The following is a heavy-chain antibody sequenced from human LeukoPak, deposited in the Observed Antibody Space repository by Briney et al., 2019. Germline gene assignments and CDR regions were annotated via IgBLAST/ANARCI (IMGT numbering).Heavy chain of an antibody. V-gene: IGHV3-66*02. D-gene: IGHD1-26*01. J-gene: IGHJ3*01. CDR2: MYSGGGT. CDR1: GFTVSSNY. CDR3: ARGMGAYDAFDV. Sequence: GGSLRLSCVASGFTVSSNYMNWVRQAPGKGLEWVSVMYSGGGTHYADSVQGRFTLSRDSSKSTLYLQMNTPRTEDTAVYYCARGMGAYDAFDVWGQGTMVTVSS.